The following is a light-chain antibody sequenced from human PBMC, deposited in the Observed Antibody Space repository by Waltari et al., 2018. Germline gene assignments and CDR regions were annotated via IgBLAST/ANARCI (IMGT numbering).Light chain of an antibody. CDR2: SNT. CDR1: SSNIETNT. V-gene: IGLV1-44*01. Sequence: QSVLTQPPSVSATPGQRVTISCSGGSSNIETNTVSWYQQVPGTAPKLLIYSNTRRPSGVPCRFSGSKSGISASLAISDLQSEDEADYYCATWDDSLKGVVFGGGSKLTVL. CDR3: ATWDDSLKGVV. J-gene: IGLJ3*02.